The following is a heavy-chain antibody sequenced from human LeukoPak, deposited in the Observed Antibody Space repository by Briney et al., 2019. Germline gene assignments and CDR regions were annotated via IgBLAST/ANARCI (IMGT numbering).Heavy chain of an antibody. J-gene: IGHJ5*02. V-gene: IGHV4-39*07. CDR1: GGSISSSNYY. D-gene: IGHD3-10*01. CDR2: MYYSGNT. Sequence: SETLSLTCTVSGGSISSSNYYWGWIRQPPGKGLEWIGSMYYSGNTYYNPSLKSRVTISLDTSKSQFSLKLSSVTAADTAVYYCARDLQLLWFGEVNNWFDPWGQGTLVTVSS. CDR3: ARDLQLLWFGEVNNWFDP.